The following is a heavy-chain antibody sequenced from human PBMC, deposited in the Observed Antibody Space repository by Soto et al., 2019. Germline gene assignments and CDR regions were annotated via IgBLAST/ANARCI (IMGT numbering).Heavy chain of an antibody. J-gene: IGHJ5*01. Sequence: GGSRGLSCTPSGINFGGQELAWVGRPQGRGLEWLSTINDDGANTHYADSVRGRFTISRDNSRDIVFLQMNSLRADDTATYICARDVGPGIRETGEFFDSWGQGTLVTVSS. CDR2: INDDGANT. CDR1: GINFGGQE. D-gene: IGHD5-18*01. CDR3: ARDVGPGIRETGEFFDS. V-gene: IGHV3-23*01.